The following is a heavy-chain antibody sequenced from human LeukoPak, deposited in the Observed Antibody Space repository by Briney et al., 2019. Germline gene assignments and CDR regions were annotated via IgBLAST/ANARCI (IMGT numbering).Heavy chain of an antibody. J-gene: IGHJ4*02. D-gene: IGHD2-15*01. CDR1: GGSISSYY. Sequence: SETLSLTCTVSGGSISSYYWSWIRQPPGKGLEWIGYIYYSGSTNYNPSLKSRVTVSVDTSKNQFSLKLNSVTAADTAVYYCARSDSTYCSGGTCLYYFDYWGQGTLVTVSS. V-gene: IGHV4-59*08. CDR3: ARSDSTYCSGGTCLYYFDY. CDR2: IYYSGST.